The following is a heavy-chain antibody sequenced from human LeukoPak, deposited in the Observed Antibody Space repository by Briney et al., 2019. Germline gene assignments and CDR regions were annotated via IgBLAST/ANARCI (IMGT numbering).Heavy chain of an antibody. D-gene: IGHD1-26*01. V-gene: IGHV1-46*01. CDR3: ARDTDTRIVGATTLDY. CDR1: GYSFTSHY. J-gene: IGHJ4*02. Sequence: GASVKVSCKASGYSFTSHYMHWVRQAPGQGLEWMGIINPSGGSTSYAQKFQGRVTMTRDTSTSTVYMELSSLRSEDTAVYYCARDTDTRIVGATTLDYWGQGTLVTVSS. CDR2: INPSGGST.